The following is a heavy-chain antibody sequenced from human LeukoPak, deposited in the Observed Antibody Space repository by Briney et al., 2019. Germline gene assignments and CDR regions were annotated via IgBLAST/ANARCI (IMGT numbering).Heavy chain of an antibody. CDR1: GFSFEDYA. V-gene: IGHV3-9*03. CDR2: ISWNSGSI. D-gene: IGHD4-17*01. Sequence: PGRSLRLSCAASGFSFEDYAMHWVRQAPGKGLEWVSGISWNSGSIGYADSVKGRFTISRDNAKNSLYLQMNSLRAEDMALYYCAKEGFTVTPRGYYYYYMDVWGKGTTVTVSS. J-gene: IGHJ6*03. CDR3: AKEGFTVTPRGYYYYYMDV.